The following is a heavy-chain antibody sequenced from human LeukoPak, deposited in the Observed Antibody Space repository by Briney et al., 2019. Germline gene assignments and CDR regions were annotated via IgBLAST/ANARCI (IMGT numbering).Heavy chain of an antibody. CDR2: IKQDGSEK. J-gene: IGHJ4*02. CDR3: ARDKSAGADTGSSFYY. D-gene: IGHD3-10*01. Sequence: PGGSLGLSCAASGFTFSSSAMSWVRQAPGKGLEWVASIKQDGSEKYYVDSVKGRFTFSRDNAKNSLYLQMDSLRAEDTAVYYCARDKSAGADTGSSFYYWGQGALVTVSS. CDR1: GFTFSSSA. V-gene: IGHV3-7*03.